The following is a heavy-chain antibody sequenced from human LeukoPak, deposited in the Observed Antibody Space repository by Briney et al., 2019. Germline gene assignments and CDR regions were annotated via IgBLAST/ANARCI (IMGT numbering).Heavy chain of an antibody. J-gene: IGHJ4*02. D-gene: IGHD2-2*01. Sequence: PSETLSLTCTVSGGSISSYYWSWIRQPPGKGLEWIGYIYYSGSTNYNPSLKSRVTVSVDTSKNQFSLKLSSVTAADTAVYYCARGRRIVVVPAADRLYYFDYWGQGTLVTVSS. CDR1: GGSISSYY. CDR3: ARGRRIVVVPAADRLYYFDY. CDR2: IYYSGST. V-gene: IGHV4-59*01.